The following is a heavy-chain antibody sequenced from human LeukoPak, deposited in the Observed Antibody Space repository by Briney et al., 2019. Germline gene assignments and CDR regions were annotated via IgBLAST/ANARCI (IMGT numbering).Heavy chain of an antibody. CDR3: ARQKRNYYYMDV. V-gene: IGHV4-39*01. Sequence: PSETLSLTCTVSGDSISSSRYYWGWIRQPPGKGLEWIGEINHSGSTNYNPSLKSRVTISVDTSKNQFSLKLSSVTAADTAVYYCARQKRNYYYMDVWGKGTTVTVSS. J-gene: IGHJ6*03. CDR1: GDSISSSRYY. CDR2: INHSGST.